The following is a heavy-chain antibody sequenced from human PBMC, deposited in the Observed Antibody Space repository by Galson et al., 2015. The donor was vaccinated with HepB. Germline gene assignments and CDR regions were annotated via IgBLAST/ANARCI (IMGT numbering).Heavy chain of an antibody. CDR1: GFTFSSYG. CDR3: ARGGQASYAFDI. J-gene: IGHJ3*02. CDR2: IWYDGSNK. V-gene: IGHV3-33*08. D-gene: IGHD3-16*01. Sequence: SLRLSCAASGFTFSSYGMHWVRQAPGKGLEWVAVIWYDGSNKYYADSVKGRFTISRDNSKNTLYLQMNSLRAEDTAVYYCARGGQASYAFDIWGQGTMVTVSS.